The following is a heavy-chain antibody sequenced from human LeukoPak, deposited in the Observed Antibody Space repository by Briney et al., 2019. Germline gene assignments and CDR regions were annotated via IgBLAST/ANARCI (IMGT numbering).Heavy chain of an antibody. D-gene: IGHD2-21*01. CDR1: GYSISSGYY. V-gene: IGHV4-38-2*02. CDR3: ARKEGFDGVNDY. CDR2: IYHSGST. Sequence: SETLSLTCTVSGYSISSGYYWGWIRQPPGKGLEWIGSIYHSGSTYYNPSLKSRVTISVDTSKNQFSLKLSSVTAADTAVYYCARKEGFDGVNDYWGQGTLVTVSS. J-gene: IGHJ4*02.